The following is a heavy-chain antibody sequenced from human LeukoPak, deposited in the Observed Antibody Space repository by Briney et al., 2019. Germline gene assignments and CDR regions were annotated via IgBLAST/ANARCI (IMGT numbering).Heavy chain of an antibody. CDR1: GGSIGTFY. V-gene: IGHV4-59*08. Sequence: SETLSLTCTVSGGSIGTFYWSWIRQPPGKGLEWIGYIYYRGITNYNPSLKSRVTISVDTSKNQFSLKLSSVTAADTAVYYCARSRAYSRQNYYYYYYMDVWGKGTTVTVSS. CDR3: ARSRAYSRQNYYYYYYMDV. J-gene: IGHJ6*03. CDR2: IYYRGIT. D-gene: IGHD6-13*01.